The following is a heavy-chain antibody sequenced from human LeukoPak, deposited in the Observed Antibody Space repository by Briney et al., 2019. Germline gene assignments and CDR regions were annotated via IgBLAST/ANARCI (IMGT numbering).Heavy chain of an antibody. V-gene: IGHV3-74*01. CDR1: AFTFSRYW. J-gene: IGHJ4*02. Sequence: GGSLRLSCAISAFTFSRYWMRWIRQAPGEWPVWVSRIDEHGTTIDYADSVRDRFTISRDNAKNTLYLHMNTLRAEDTAVYYCARDVGGAGSHWGQGSLVTVS. CDR2: IDEHGTTI. CDR3: ARDVGGAGSH. D-gene: IGHD3-10*01.